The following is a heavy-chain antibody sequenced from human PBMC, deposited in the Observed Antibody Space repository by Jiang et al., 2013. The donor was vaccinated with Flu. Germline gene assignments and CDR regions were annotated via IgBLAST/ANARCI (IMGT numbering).Heavy chain of an antibody. D-gene: IGHD3-10*01. CDR1: GYTFTSYG. CDR3: ARDPSLRLLWFGESKDNWFDP. J-gene: IGHJ5*02. CDR2: ISAYNGNT. Sequence: SGAEVKKPGASVKVSCKASGYTFTSYGISWVRQAPGQGLEWMGWISAYNGNTNYAQKLQGRVTMTTDTSTSTAYMELRSLRSDDTAVYYCARDPSLRLLWFGESKDNWFDPWGQGTLVTVSS. V-gene: IGHV1-18*01.